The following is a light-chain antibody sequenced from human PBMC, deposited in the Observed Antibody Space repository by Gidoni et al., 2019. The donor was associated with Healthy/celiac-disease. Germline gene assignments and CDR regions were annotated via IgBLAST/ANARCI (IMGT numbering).Light chain of an antibody. Sequence: SSELTQDPAVSVALGQTVRITCQGDSLRSSYARWYQQKPGQAPVLVIYGKNNRPSGIPDRFSGSSSGNTASLTITGAQAEDEADYYCNSRDSSGNQVFGGGTKLTVL. V-gene: IGLV3-19*01. J-gene: IGLJ2*01. CDR2: GKN. CDR3: NSRDSSGNQV. CDR1: SLRSSY.